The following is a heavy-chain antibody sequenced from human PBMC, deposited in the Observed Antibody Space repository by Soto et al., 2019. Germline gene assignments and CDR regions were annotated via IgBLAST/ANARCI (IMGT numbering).Heavy chain of an antibody. Sequence: GGSLRLSCAASGFTFSSYGMHWVRQAPGKGLEWVAVIWYDGSNKYYADSVKGRFTISRDNSKNTLYLQMNSLRAEDTAVYYCATLYDYVWGSTPTTGGMDVWGQGTTVTVSS. V-gene: IGHV3-33*01. J-gene: IGHJ6*02. D-gene: IGHD3-16*01. CDR1: GFTFSSYG. CDR3: ATLYDYVWGSTPTTGGMDV. CDR2: IWYDGSNK.